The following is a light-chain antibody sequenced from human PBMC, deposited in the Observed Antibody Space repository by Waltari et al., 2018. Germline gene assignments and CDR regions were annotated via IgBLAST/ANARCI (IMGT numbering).Light chain of an antibody. CDR1: QSVNWY. CDR3: QQRRNWPLT. V-gene: IGKV3-11*01. J-gene: IGKJ4*01. Sequence: EIVLTQSPATLSLSPGERATLSCRASQSVNWYLAWYQPIPGQSPRLLIFDTSNRATGIPARFSGSGSETDFTLTISSLEPDDSAVYYCQQRRNWPLTFGGGTKVEIK. CDR2: DTS.